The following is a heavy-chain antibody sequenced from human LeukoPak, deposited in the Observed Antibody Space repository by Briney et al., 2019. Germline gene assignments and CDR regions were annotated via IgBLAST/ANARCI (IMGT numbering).Heavy chain of an antibody. V-gene: IGHV4-39*02. CDR3: ARESYYDSSGYYGKRWFDP. CDR2: IYYSGST. Sequence: SETLSLTCTVSGGSISSSSYYWGWIRQPPGKGLEWIGSIYYSGSTYYNPSLKSRVTISVDTSKNQFSLKLSSVTAADTAVYYCARESYYDSSGYYGKRWFDPWGQGTLVTVSS. D-gene: IGHD3-22*01. J-gene: IGHJ5*02. CDR1: GGSISSSSYY.